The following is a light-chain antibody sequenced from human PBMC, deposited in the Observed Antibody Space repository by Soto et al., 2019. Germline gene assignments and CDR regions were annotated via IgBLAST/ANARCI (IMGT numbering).Light chain of an antibody. J-gene: IGLJ2*01. CDR2: GNS. Sequence: QSVLTQPPSVSGAPGQRVTISCTGSSSNIGAGYDVHWYQQLPGTAPKLLIYGNSNRPSGVPDRFSGSKSGTSASLAITGVQAEDEAYYYCQSYDRSLSGVVFGGGTQLTVL. CDR1: SSNIGAGYD. V-gene: IGLV1-40*01. CDR3: QSYDRSLSGVV.